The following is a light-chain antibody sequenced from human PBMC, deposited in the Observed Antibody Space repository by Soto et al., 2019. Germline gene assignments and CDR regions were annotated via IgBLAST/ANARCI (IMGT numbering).Light chain of an antibody. Sequence: SQMTQSPSTLSASVGDRVTITCRASHNIERWMAWYQQKRGRAPSLLIFDATTLHSGVPSRFSGGGSGTEFTLTINGLQPDDFATYYCQQYNSYSLTFGQGTRLAI. CDR2: DAT. CDR3: QQYNSYSLT. J-gene: IGKJ5*01. V-gene: IGKV1-5*01. CDR1: HNIERW.